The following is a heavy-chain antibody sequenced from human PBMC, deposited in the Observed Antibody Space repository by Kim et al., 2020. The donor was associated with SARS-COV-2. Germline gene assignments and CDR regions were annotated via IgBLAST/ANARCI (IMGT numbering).Heavy chain of an antibody. CDR3: APEGY. CDR2: SGSGSTI. Sequence: SGSGSTIYYADSVKGRFTISRDNAKNSLYLQMNSLRAEDTAVYYCAPEGYWGQGTLVTVSS. V-gene: IGHV3-11*01. J-gene: IGHJ4*02.